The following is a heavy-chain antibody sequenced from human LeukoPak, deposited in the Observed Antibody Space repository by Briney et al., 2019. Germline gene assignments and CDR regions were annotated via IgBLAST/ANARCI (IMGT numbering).Heavy chain of an antibody. V-gene: IGHV1-46*01. J-gene: IGHJ3*02. CDR1: GYTFTSYY. CDR3: ARGPWAAAGGSTAGLDI. CDR2: INPSGGST. Sequence: ASVKVSCKASGYTFTSYYMHWVRQAPGQGLEGMGIINPSGGSTSYAQKFQGRVTMNRGMPTGTVYMELSSLRSGDTAVYYCARGPWAAAGGSTAGLDIWDQGTMVTVSS. D-gene: IGHD6-13*01.